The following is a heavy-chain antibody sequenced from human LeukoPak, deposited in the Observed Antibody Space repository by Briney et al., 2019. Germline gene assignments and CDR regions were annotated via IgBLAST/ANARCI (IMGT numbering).Heavy chain of an antibody. D-gene: IGHD6-19*01. CDR2: ISGSGSST. CDR1: GFTFSSYG. Sequence: PGGSLRLYCAASGFTFSSYGMHWVRQASGKGLEWVSTISGSGSSTYYVDSVKGRFTISRDNSKNTLYLQMNSLRAEDTAEYYCAKDSNGWYQRGSNYFDYWGQGTLVTVSS. J-gene: IGHJ4*02. V-gene: IGHV3-23*01. CDR3: AKDSNGWYQRGSNYFDY.